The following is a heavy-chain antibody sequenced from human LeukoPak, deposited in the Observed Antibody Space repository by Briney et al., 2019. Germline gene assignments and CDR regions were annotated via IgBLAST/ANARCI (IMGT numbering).Heavy chain of an antibody. J-gene: IGHJ4*02. D-gene: IGHD3-3*01. CDR1: GFTFSSYA. CDR2: ISGSGGST. Sequence: GGSLRLSCAASGFTFSSYAMSWVRQAPGKGLEWVSAISGSGGSTYYADSVKGRFTISRDNSKNTLYLQMNSLRAEDTAVYYCAISTIFGVGRPYYFDYWGQGTLVTVPS. V-gene: IGHV3-23*01. CDR3: AISTIFGVGRPYYFDY.